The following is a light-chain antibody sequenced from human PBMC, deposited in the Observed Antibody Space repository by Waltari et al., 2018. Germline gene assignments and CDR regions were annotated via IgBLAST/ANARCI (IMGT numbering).Light chain of an antibody. CDR3: QQSYTTPLT. CDR2: KAS. V-gene: IGKV1-5*03. Sequence: DIQMTQSPSTLSASVGDRVTITGRASQSIVSWVAWYQQTPGKAPKLLIDKASSLQSGVPSKFSGSGSGTDFTLTISGLQPDDIATYYCQQSYTTPLTFGGGTKVEIK. J-gene: IGKJ4*01. CDR1: QSIVSW.